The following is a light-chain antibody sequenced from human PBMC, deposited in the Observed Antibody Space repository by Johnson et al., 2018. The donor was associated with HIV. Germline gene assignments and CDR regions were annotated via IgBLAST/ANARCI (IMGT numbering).Light chain of an antibody. CDR1: SSNIGNNY. V-gene: IGLV1-51*02. CDR3: ETWDSSLSGV. J-gene: IGLJ1*01. Sequence: QSVLTQPPSVSAAPGQKVTISCSRSSSNIGNNYVSWYQQLPGTAPKLLIYENNKRPSGIPDRFSGSKSGTSATLGIAGLQTGDEADYYCETWDSSLSGVFGTGTKVTVL. CDR2: ENN.